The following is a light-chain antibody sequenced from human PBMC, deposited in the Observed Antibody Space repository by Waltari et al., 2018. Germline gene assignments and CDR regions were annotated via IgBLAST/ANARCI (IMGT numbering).Light chain of an antibody. Sequence: EVVLTQSPGTLSLSPGERATLSCRASPGISNNKLAWYQQKPGQAPRVLIYGASTRAAGIPDRFSGSGSGTDFTLTISRLEPEDFAVYYCQQYGSPPRTFGQGTNLEIK. CDR3: QQYGSPPRT. CDR2: GAS. CDR1: PGISNNK. J-gene: IGKJ2*01. V-gene: IGKV3-20*01.